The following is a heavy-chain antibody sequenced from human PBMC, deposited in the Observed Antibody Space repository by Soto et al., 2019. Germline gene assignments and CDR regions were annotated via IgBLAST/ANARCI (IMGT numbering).Heavy chain of an antibody. V-gene: IGHV3-21*01. CDR2: ISTI. D-gene: IGHD1-26*01. CDR1: GFTFSSYS. Sequence: EVQLVESGGGLVKPGGSLRLSCAASGFTFSSYSMNWVRQAPGKGLEWVSSISTIYYADSVKGRFTISRDNAKNSLYLQMNSLRAEDTAVYYCARDSGSYYFDYWGQGTLVTVSS. CDR3: ARDSGSYYFDY. J-gene: IGHJ4*02.